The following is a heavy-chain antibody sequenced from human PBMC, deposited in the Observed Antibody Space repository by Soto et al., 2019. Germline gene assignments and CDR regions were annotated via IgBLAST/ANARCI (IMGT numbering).Heavy chain of an antibody. CDR3: ARARGVVAATTNWFDP. V-gene: IGHV1-3*05. D-gene: IGHD2-15*01. Sequence: QVQLVQSGAEEKKPGASVKVSCKASGYTFTSYAMHWVRQAPGQRLEWMGWINAGNGNTKYSQKFQGRVTITRDTSASTAYMELSSLRSEDTTVYYCARARGVVAATTNWFDPWGQGTLVTVSS. CDR2: INAGNGNT. CDR1: GYTFTSYA. J-gene: IGHJ5*02.